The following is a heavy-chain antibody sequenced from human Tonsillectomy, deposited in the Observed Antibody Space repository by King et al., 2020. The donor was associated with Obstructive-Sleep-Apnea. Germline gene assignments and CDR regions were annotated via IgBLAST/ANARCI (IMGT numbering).Heavy chain of an antibody. CDR1: GGSFSNFY. V-gene: IGHV4-34*01. D-gene: IGHD3-16*01. CDR2: INHSGTT. Sequence: VQLQQWGTGLLKPSETLSLTCAVSGGSFSNFYWSWIRQPPGKGLEWIGEINHSGTTNFNPSLKSRVTISVDTSRNQFSLKLHSVTAADTAVYYCARVLGAAGPDYYFDYWGQGTLVTVSS. CDR3: ARVLGAAGPDYYFDY. J-gene: IGHJ4*02.